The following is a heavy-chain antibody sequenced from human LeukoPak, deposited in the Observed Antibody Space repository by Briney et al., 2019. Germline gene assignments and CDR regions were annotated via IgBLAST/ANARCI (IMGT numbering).Heavy chain of an antibody. J-gene: IGHJ4*02. CDR2: IYISGST. Sequence: SETLSLTCTVSGGSMSSYYWSWLRQPAGKGLEWVGRIYISGSTSYNPSLESRVTMSLDTSKNQFSLKLSSVTAADTAVYYCARGAVVCPQREIAFWAQGPLVTVPS. CDR1: GGSMSSYY. V-gene: IGHV4-4*07. D-gene: IGHD1-26*01. CDR3: ARGAVVCPQREIAF.